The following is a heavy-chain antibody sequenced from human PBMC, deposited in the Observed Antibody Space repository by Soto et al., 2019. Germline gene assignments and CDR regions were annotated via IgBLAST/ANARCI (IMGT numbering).Heavy chain of an antibody. CDR1: GFIFGDYY. CDR2: ISNSGSTK. J-gene: IGHJ6*02. Sequence: QVQLVESGGGLVKPGGSLRLSCAASGFIFGDYYMCWIRQAPGKGLEWVAYISNSGSTKSYAGSVKGRFTVSRDNAKNALYLHMNSMRAEDTAVYYCATYGGNSGGEYVHGVDVWGQGTTVSVSS. CDR3: ATYGGNSGGEYVHGVDV. D-gene: IGHD4-17*01. V-gene: IGHV3-11*01.